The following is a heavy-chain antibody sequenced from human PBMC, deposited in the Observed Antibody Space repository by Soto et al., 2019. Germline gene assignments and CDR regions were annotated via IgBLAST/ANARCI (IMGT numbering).Heavy chain of an antibody. Sequence: ASVKVSCKASGYTFTDYFIHWVRQAPGQGFEWMGWINPHSRGTNYAQKFQGGVTMTRDTSNSTAYMELRGLTSDDTAVYYCARVTLKAGNWFDPWGQGTLVTVSS. V-gene: IGHV1-2*02. CDR2: INPHSRGT. CDR3: ARVTLKAGNWFDP. CDR1: GYTFTDYF. J-gene: IGHJ5*02.